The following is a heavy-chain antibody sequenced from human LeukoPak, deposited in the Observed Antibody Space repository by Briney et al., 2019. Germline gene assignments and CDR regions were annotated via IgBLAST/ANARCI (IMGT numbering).Heavy chain of an antibody. CDR3: ARDRGLIGQLSTDFDY. CDR1: GFTFSDYY. CDR2: ISSSGSTI. V-gene: IGHV3-11*01. J-gene: IGHJ4*02. D-gene: IGHD3-10*01. Sequence: SGGSLRLSCAASGFTFSDYYMSWIRQAPGKGLEWVSYISSSGSTIYYADSVKGRFTISRDNAKNSLYLQMNSLRAEDTAVYYCARDRGLIGQLSTDFDYWGQGTLVTVSS.